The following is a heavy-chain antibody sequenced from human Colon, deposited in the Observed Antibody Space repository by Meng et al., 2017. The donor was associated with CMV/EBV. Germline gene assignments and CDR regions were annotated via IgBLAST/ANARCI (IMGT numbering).Heavy chain of an antibody. V-gene: IGHV3-53*01. CDR1: GFTVSNNH. D-gene: IGHD3-3*01. CDR2: IYGKGVT. J-gene: IGHJ4*02. Sequence: SLGLSCAVSGFTVSNNHVAWVRQVPGKGLEWVSVIYGKGVTYYTDSVKGRLTISRDSSTNTVDLQMNSLRADDTAVYYCHGFGGNSYWGQGTLVTVSS. CDR3: HGFGGNSY.